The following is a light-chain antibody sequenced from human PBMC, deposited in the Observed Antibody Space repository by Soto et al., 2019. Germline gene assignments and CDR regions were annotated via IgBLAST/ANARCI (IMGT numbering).Light chain of an antibody. CDR3: QQYNNWPSIT. CDR1: QTVSRN. J-gene: IGKJ5*01. CDR2: DIS. V-gene: IGKV3-15*01. Sequence: EVVMTQSPATLSVSPGERATLSCRASQTVSRNLAWYQQRPGQAPRLLIYDISNRAAGVPARFSGSGSETEFTLTIRSLQSEDFAVYFCQQYNNWPSITFGQGTRREIK.